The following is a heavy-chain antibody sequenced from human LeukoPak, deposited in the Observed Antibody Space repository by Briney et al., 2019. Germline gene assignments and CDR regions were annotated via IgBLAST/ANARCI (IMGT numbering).Heavy chain of an antibody. D-gene: IGHD3-22*01. Sequence: GSLRLSCTASGFHFGGYAMSWGRPAPGKGPEWVGFIRSKAYGGTTEYAASVKGRFTISRDDSKSIAYLQMNSLKTEDTAVYYCTTLNYYGSSGYYPTHDYWGQGTLVTVSS. CDR1: GFHFGGYA. J-gene: IGHJ4*02. V-gene: IGHV3-49*04. CDR2: IRSKAYGGTT. CDR3: TTLNYYGSSGYYPTHDY.